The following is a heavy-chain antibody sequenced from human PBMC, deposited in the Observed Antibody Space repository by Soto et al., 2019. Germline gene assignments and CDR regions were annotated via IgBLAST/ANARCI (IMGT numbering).Heavy chain of an antibody. CDR3: ASLRGYSYGLGYDGMDV. CDR1: GFTFSSYG. CDR2: IWSDGSNK. V-gene: IGHV3-33*01. D-gene: IGHD5-18*01. J-gene: IGHJ6*02. Sequence: GGSLRLSCAASGFTFSSYGMHWVRQAPGKGLEWVAIIWSDGSNKYYADSVKGRFTISRDNSKNTLYLQMNSLRAEDTAVYYCASLRGYSYGLGYDGMDVWGQGTTVPVSS.